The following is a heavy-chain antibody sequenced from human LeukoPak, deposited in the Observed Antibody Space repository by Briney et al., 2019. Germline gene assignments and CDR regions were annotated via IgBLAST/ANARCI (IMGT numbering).Heavy chain of an antibody. V-gene: IGHV1-3*03. CDR2: INAGNGNT. CDR1: GYTFTSYV. D-gene: IGHD3-22*01. J-gene: IGHJ4*02. CDR3: ARDRTHYYDSSGYYSRWEY. Sequence: ASVKVSCKASGYTFTSYVIHWVRQAPGQRLEWMGWINAGNGNTKYSQELQDRVTITRDTSASTAYMELSSLRSEDTAMYYCARDRTHYYDSSGYYSRWEYWGQGTLVTVSS.